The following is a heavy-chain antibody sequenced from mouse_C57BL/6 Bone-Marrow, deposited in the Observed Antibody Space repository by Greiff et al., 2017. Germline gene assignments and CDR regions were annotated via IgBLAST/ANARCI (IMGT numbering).Heavy chain of an antibody. V-gene: IGHV1-81*01. Sequence: QVHVKQSGAELARPGASVKLSCKASGYTFTSYGISWVKQRTGQGLEWIGEIYPRSGNTYYNEKFKGKATLTADKSSSTSYMELRSLTSEDSAVYFCASDYYGTDWYFDVWGTGTTVTVSS. CDR2: IYPRSGNT. J-gene: IGHJ1*03. CDR3: ASDYYGTDWYFDV. D-gene: IGHD1-1*01. CDR1: GYTFTSYG.